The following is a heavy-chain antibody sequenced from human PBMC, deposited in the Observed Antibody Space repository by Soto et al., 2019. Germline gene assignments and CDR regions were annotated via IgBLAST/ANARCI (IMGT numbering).Heavy chain of an antibody. Sequence: ETLSLTCTVSGGSISSYYWSWIRQPPGKGLEWIGYIYYSGSTNYNPSLKSRVTISVDTSKNQFSLKLSSVTAADTAAYYCARFGFGGYYYVFDYWGQGTLVTVSS. CDR3: ARFGFGGYYYVFDY. D-gene: IGHD3-22*01. CDR1: GGSISSYY. V-gene: IGHV4-59*01. CDR2: IYYSGST. J-gene: IGHJ4*02.